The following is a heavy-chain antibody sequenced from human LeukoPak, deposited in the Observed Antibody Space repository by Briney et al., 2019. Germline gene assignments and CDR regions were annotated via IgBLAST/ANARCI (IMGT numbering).Heavy chain of an antibody. V-gene: IGHV3-21*01. D-gene: IGHD3-22*01. J-gene: IGHJ4*02. CDR2: ISSASGYI. CDR3: AREIVSSASFDY. CDR1: GFTFSSYS. Sequence: GSLRLSCAASGFTFSSYSMNWVRQAPGKGLEWVSSISSASGYIYYADSLKGRFTISRDNSKNSLYLQMNSLRAEDTAVYYCAREIVSSASFDYWGQGTLVTVSS.